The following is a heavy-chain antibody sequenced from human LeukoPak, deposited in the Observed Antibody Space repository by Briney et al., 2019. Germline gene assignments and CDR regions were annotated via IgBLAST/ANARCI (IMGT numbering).Heavy chain of an antibody. V-gene: IGHV3-7*01. CDR2: IKRDGSEK. D-gene: IGHD2-2*01. J-gene: IGHJ4*02. Sequence: SGGSLRLSCAASGFSFSLYWMSWVRQAPGKGMEWVANIKRDGSEKDYGDSVKGRFTISRDNAKNSLHLVMNSLRAEDTATYYCARLPIVVVPSSPFDYWGQGILVTVSS. CDR1: GFSFSLYW. CDR3: ARLPIVVVPSSPFDY.